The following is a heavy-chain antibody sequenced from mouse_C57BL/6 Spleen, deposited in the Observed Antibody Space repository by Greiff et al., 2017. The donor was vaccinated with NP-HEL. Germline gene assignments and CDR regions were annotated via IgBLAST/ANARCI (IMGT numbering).Heavy chain of an antibody. D-gene: IGHD2-3*01. Sequence: VQLQQSGAELVRPGTSVKVSCKASGYAFSNYLIEWVKQRPGQGLEWIGVINPGSGGTNYNEKFKGKATLTADKSSSTAYMQLSSLTSEDSAVYFCARGRNYDGYYLYAMDYWGQGTSGTVSS. CDR3: ARGRNYDGYYLYAMDY. CDR1: GYAFSNYL. CDR2: INPGSGGT. V-gene: IGHV1-54*01. J-gene: IGHJ4*01.